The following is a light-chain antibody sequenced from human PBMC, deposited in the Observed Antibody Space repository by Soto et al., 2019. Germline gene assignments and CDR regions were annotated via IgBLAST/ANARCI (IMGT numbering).Light chain of an antibody. V-gene: IGLV3-21*04. Sequence: SYELTQPPSVSVAPXKXARITCGGNNIGTKSVYWYQQRSGQAPVLVIYYDSDRPSGVPERFSASKSGNTATLTISRVEAGDEADYYCKVWDSNSDHYVFGTGTKVTVL. CDR2: YDS. J-gene: IGLJ1*01. CDR1: NIGTKS. CDR3: KVWDSNSDHYV.